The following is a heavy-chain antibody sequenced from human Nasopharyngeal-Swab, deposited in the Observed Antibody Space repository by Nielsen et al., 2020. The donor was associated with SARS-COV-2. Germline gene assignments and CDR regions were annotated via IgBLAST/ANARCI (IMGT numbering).Heavy chain of an antibody. CDR3: ARDPTSTNIVVVPATNKGAFDI. J-gene: IGHJ3*02. D-gene: IGHD2-2*01. Sequence: GGSLRLSCAASGFTFSSYAMSWVRQAPGKGLEWVSAISGSGRSTYYADSVKGRFTISRDNSKNTLYLQMNSLRAEDTAVYFCARDPTSTNIVVVPATNKGAFDIWGQGTMVTVPS. V-gene: IGHV3-23*01. CDR2: ISGSGRST. CDR1: GFTFSSYA.